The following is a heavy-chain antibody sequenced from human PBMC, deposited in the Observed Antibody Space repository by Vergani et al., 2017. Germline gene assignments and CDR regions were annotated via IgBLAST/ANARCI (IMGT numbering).Heavy chain of an antibody. CDR1: GGSISSGGYY. CDR2: IYYSGST. V-gene: IGHV4-31*03. D-gene: IGHD3-9*01. J-gene: IGHJ4*02. Sequence: QVQLQESGPGLVKPSQTLSLTCTVSGGSISSGGYYWSWIRQHPGKGLEWIGYIYYSGSTYYNPSLKSRVTISVDTSKNQFSLKLSSVTAADTAVYYCARDLRYFDWLNYFDYWGQGTLVTVSS. CDR3: ARDLRYFDWLNYFDY.